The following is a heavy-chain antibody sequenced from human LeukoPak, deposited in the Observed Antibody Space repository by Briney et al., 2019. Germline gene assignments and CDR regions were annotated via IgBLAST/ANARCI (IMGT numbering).Heavy chain of an antibody. V-gene: IGHV4-38-2*01. Sequence: SETLSLTCAVSGYSISSGYYWGWIRQPPGKGLEWIGSIYHSGSTYYNPSLKSRVTISVDTSKNQFSLKLTSVTAADTAVYYCARRGYRYQLWLGDYWGQGTLVTVSS. CDR2: IYHSGST. D-gene: IGHD5-18*01. CDR1: GYSISSGYY. CDR3: ARRGYRYQLWLGDY. J-gene: IGHJ4*02.